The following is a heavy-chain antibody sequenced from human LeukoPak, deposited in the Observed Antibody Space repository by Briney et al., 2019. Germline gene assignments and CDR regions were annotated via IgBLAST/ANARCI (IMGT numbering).Heavy chain of an antibody. CDR2: IYSGGST. V-gene: IGHV3-66*01. CDR1: GFTVSSNY. Sequence: GGSLRLSCAASGFTVSSNYMSWVRQAPGKGLEWVSVIYSGGSTYYADSVKGRFTISRDNSKNTLYLQMNSLRAGDTAVYYCARGGHYYDSSGCDAFDIWGQGTMVTVSS. D-gene: IGHD3-22*01. J-gene: IGHJ3*02. CDR3: ARGGHYYDSSGCDAFDI.